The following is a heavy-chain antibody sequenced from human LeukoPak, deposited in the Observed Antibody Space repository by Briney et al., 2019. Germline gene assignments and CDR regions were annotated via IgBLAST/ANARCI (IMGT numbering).Heavy chain of an antibody. CDR3: ARGPLLYDILTGYGRHSPGYYYMDV. J-gene: IGHJ6*03. Sequence: GASVKVSCKASGGTFSSYAISWVRQAPGQGLEWMGGIIPIFGTANYAQKFQGRVTITTDESTSTAYMELSSLRSEDTAVYYCARGPLLYDILTGYGRHSPGYYYMDVWGKGTTVTVSS. D-gene: IGHD3-9*01. CDR1: GGTFSSYA. V-gene: IGHV1-69*05. CDR2: IIPIFGTA.